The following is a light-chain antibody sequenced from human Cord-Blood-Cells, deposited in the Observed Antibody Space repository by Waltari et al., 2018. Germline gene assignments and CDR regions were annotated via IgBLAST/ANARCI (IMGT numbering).Light chain of an antibody. CDR3: CSYACSWV. CDR1: SSDGGGYNY. CDR2: DVS. J-gene: IGLJ3*02. V-gene: IGLV2-11*02. Sequence: QSALTQPRSVSGSPGQSVTISCTGTSSDGGGYNYVSWYQQHPGKAPRLMSYDVSKRPSGVPCPFSGSTSGPAASLPIAGLQAVAEADYYCCSYACSWVFGGGTKLTVL.